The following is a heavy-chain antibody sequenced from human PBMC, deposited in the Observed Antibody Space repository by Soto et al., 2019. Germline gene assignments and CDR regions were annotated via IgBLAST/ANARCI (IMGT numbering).Heavy chain of an antibody. CDR1: GGSISSSNW. CDR2: THHSGTT. J-gene: IGHJ4*02. V-gene: IGHV4-4*01. D-gene: IGHD3-10*01. Sequence: QVQLQESGPGLVKPSGTLSLTCAVSGGSISSSNWWSWVRQPPGKGLEWIGETHHSGTTNYNPSRKSRVTISVDKSKNQCSLKLSSVTAADTALYCCAREGSGTPFFDYWGQGTLVTVSS. CDR3: AREGSGTPFFDY.